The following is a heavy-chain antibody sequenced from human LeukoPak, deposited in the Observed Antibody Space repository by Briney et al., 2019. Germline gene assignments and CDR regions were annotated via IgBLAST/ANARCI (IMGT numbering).Heavy chain of an antibody. CDR1: GFTFSSYA. CDR3: AIPIMYNWNDGY. CDR2: ISGSGTST. D-gene: IGHD1-20*01. Sequence: GGSLRLSCAASGFTFSSYAMNWVRQAPGKGLEWVSGISGSGTSTYYADSVKGRFTISRDNSKNTLYLQMNSLRAEDTAVYYCAIPIMYNWNDGYWGQGTLVTVSS. J-gene: IGHJ4*02. V-gene: IGHV3-23*01.